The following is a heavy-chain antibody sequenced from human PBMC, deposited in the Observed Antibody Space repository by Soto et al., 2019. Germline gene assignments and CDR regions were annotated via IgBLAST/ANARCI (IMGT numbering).Heavy chain of an antibody. CDR1: GGSISSYY. CDR3: AREYTYGSNFFDC. D-gene: IGHD5-18*01. V-gene: IGHV4-59*12. J-gene: IGHJ4*02. Sequence: SETLSLTCTVSGGSISSYYWSWIRQPPGKGLERIGYISRSGSTYYNPSLKSRVIISVDTSKNQYSLSLTSVTAADTAVYYCAREYTYGSNFFDCWGQGALVTVS. CDR2: ISRSGST.